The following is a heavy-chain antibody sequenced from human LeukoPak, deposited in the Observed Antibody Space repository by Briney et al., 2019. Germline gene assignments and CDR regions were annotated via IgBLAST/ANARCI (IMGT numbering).Heavy chain of an antibody. V-gene: IGHV3-21*04. CDR2: ISSSSSYI. CDR3: ARVAYDILTGYRFDP. J-gene: IGHJ5*02. D-gene: IGHD3-9*01. CDR1: GFTFSSYS. Sequence: GGSLRLSCAASGFTFSSYSMNWVRQAPGKGLEWVSSISSSSSYIYYADSVKGRFTISRDNAKNSLYLQMNSLRAEDTAVYYCARVAYDILTGYRFDPWGQGTLVTVSS.